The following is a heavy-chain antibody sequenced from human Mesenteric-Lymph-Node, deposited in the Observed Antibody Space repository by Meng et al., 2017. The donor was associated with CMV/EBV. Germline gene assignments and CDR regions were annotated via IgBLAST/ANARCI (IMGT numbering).Heavy chain of an antibody. D-gene: IGHD3-3*01. CDR1: GFNFFTYS. V-gene: IGHV3-21*01. Sequence: GGSLRLSCAASGFNFFTYSMNWLRQAPGKGLEWVASIDSTSRYIHYADSVKGRFTISRDNAKNSLYLQMSSLRAEDTAIYYCAREVVRVVTSAGMDVWGEGTAVTVSS. J-gene: IGHJ6*04. CDR2: IDSTSRYI. CDR3: AREVVRVVTSAGMDV.